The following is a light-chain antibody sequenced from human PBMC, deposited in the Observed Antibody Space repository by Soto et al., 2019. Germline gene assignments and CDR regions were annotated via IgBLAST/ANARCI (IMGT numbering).Light chain of an antibody. V-gene: IGLV7-46*01. J-gene: IGLJ2*01. Sequence: QAVVTQEPSLTVSPGGTVTLTRGSNTGAVTSDHYPYWFQQKPGQAPRTLIYDTNNEHSWTPARFSVSLLGGKAALTLSGAQPEDEADYYCLLSYRGVGVFGGGTKVTVL. CDR2: DTN. CDR1: TGAVTSDHY. CDR3: LLSYRGVGV.